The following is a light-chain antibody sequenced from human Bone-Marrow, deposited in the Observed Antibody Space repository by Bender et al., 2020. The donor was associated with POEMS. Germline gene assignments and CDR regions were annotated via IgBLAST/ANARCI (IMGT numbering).Light chain of an antibody. CDR1: SSNIGTNP. CDR2: INN. Sequence: QSVLTQPPSASGTPGQRVTISCSGSSSNIGTNPVNWYQQLPGTAPKLLIYINNQRPSGVPDRFSDSKSGTSASLAISGLQSGDEADYYCAAWEDSLNGWVFGGGTKLTVL. J-gene: IGLJ3*02. CDR3: AAWEDSLNGWV. V-gene: IGLV1-44*01.